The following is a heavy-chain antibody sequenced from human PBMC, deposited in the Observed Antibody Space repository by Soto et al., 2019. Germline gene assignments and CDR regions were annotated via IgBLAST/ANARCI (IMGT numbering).Heavy chain of an antibody. J-gene: IGHJ4*02. D-gene: IGHD3-10*01. Sequence: ASETLSLTCNVSGGSISNNYWTWIRQPAGKGLEWIGRIYSNGRTNFNPSLKSRISMSIDTSKNQFSLKLTSVTAADTAVYYCARLQFGEGFDYWGQGALVTVSS. CDR2: IYSNGRT. CDR1: GGSISNNY. CDR3: ARLQFGEGFDY. V-gene: IGHV4-4*07.